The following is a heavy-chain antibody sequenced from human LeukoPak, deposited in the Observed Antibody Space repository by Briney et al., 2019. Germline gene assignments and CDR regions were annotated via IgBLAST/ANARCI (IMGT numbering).Heavy chain of an antibody. Sequence: SETLSLTCTVSGGSISTSSYYWGWVRQPPGKGLEWIGNISYSGSTYYNPSLKSRVTISVDTSKNQFSLKLSSVTAADTAVYYCARQVGLVIFDYWGQGTLVTVSS. CDR2: ISYSGST. CDR3: ARQVGLVIFDY. CDR1: GGSISTSSYY. J-gene: IGHJ4*02. D-gene: IGHD3/OR15-3a*01. V-gene: IGHV4-39*01.